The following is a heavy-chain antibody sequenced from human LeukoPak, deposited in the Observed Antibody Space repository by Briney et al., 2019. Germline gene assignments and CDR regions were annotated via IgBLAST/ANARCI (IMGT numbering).Heavy chain of an antibody. CDR3: ARVRGSYSSDY. V-gene: IGHV3-11*01. J-gene: IGHJ4*02. CDR2: ISKDGRTV. D-gene: IGHD5-12*01. CDR1: GFTFSDYY. Sequence: PGGSLRLSCAASGFTFSDYYMSWIRQAPGKGLEWVSFISKDGRTVSYADSVNGQFTISRDNSKNSLYLQMNSLTADDTAVYFCARVRGSYSSDYWGQGTLVTVSS.